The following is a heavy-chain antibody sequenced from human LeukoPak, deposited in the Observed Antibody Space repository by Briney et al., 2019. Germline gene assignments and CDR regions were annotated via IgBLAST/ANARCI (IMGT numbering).Heavy chain of an antibody. CDR2: IYHSGST. Sequence: PSETLSLTCAVSGYPISSGYYWGWIRQPPGKGLEWIGSIYHSGSTYYNPSLKSRVTISVDTSKNQFSLKLSSVTAADTAVYYCAREGYSYGYYFDYWGQGTLVTVSS. D-gene: IGHD5-18*01. V-gene: IGHV4-38-2*02. J-gene: IGHJ4*02. CDR1: GYPISSGYY. CDR3: AREGYSYGYYFDY.